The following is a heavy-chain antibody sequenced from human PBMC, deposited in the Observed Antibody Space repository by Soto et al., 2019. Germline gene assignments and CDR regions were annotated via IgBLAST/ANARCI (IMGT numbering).Heavy chain of an antibody. V-gene: IGHV4-4*02. CDR3: ASRDPGTSVDY. J-gene: IGHJ4*02. Sequence: PSETLSLTCAVSGGSFTSNNWWTWVRQPPGQGLEWIGEIYRTGSTNYNPSRKSRVTLSLDKSENQFSLKVTSLTAADTAVYYCASRDPGTSVDYWGQGTLVTVSS. D-gene: IGHD1-7*01. CDR1: GGSFTSNNW. CDR2: IYRTGST.